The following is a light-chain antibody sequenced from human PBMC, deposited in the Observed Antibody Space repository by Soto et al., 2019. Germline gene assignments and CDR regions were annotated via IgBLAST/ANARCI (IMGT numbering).Light chain of an antibody. CDR3: SSYAGSNNLV. V-gene: IGLV2-8*01. Sequence: QSALTQPPSASWSPGQSVTISCTGTSSDVGGYNYVSWYQQHPGKAPKLMIYEVSKWPAGVPNRFSGSKSGNTASLTVSGLQAEDEADYYCSSYAGSNNLVFGGGTKLTVL. CDR2: EVS. CDR1: SSDVGGYNY. J-gene: IGLJ2*01.